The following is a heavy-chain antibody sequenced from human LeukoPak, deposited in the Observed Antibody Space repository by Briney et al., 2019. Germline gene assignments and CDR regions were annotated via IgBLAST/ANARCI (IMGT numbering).Heavy chain of an antibody. D-gene: IGHD5-18*01. V-gene: IGHV4-34*01. Sequence: SETLSPTCAVYGGSFSGYYWSWIRQPPGKGLEWIGEINHSGSTNYNPSLKSRVTISVDTSKNQFSLKLSSVTAADTAVYYCARGGDTAMVTYDYWGQGTLVTVSS. CDR1: GGSFSGYY. CDR2: INHSGST. J-gene: IGHJ4*02. CDR3: ARGGDTAMVTYDY.